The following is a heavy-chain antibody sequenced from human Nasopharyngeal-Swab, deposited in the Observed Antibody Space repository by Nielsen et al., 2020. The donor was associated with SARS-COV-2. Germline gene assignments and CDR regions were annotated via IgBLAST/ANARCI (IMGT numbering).Heavy chain of an antibody. D-gene: IGHD2-15*01. CDR2: IGTAGDT. V-gene: IGHV3-13*01. CDR1: GFTFSSYE. Sequence: GGSLRLSCAASGFTFSSYEMNWVRQATGKGLEWVSAIGTAGDTYYPGSVKGRFTISRENAKNSLYLQMNSLRAGDTAVYYCARERTDCSGGSCYSYGMDVWGQGTTVTVSS. J-gene: IGHJ6*02. CDR3: ARERTDCSGGSCYSYGMDV.